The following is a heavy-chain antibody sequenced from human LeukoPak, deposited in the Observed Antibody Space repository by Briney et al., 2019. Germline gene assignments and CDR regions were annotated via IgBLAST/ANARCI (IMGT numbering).Heavy chain of an antibody. V-gene: IGHV3-48*03. J-gene: IGHJ4*02. Sequence: GGSLRLSCAASGFTFSSYEMNWVRQAPGKGLEWVSYISSSGSTIYYADSVKGRFTISRDNAKNSLYLQMNRLRAEDTAVYYCARDLVGATTPGDRVDYWGQGTLVTVSS. CDR3: ARDLVGATTPGDRVDY. CDR2: ISSSGSTI. D-gene: IGHD1-26*01. CDR1: GFTFSSYE.